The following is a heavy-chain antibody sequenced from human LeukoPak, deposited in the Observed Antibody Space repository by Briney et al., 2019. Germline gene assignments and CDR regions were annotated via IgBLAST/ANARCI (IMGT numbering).Heavy chain of an antibody. D-gene: IGHD5-24*01. Sequence: GGSLKLSCAASGFIFSGSAMHWVRQASGKGLEWVGRIRSKANSYATAYAASVKGRFTISRDDSKNTAYLQMNSLKTEDTAVYYCTRGATTIFDYWGQGTLVTVSS. V-gene: IGHV3-73*01. J-gene: IGHJ4*02. CDR1: GFIFSGSA. CDR3: TRGATTIFDY. CDR2: IRSKANSYAT.